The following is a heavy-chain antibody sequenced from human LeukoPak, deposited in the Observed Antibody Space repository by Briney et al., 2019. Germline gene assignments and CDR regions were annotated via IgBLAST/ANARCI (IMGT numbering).Heavy chain of an antibody. J-gene: IGHJ4*02. CDR1: GGSISSYY. CDR3: ARVDSSGYHSDY. CDR2: IYFSGST. V-gene: IGHV4-59*12. Sequence: SETLSLTCTVSGGSISSYYWSWIRQPPGKGLEWIGYIYFSGSTNYNPSLKSRVTISVDTSKNQFSLKLSSVTAADTAVYYCARVDSSGYHSDYWGQGTLVTVS. D-gene: IGHD3-22*01.